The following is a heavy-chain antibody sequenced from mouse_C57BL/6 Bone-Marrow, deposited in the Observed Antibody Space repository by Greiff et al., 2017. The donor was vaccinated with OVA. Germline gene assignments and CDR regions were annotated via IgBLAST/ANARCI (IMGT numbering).Heavy chain of an antibody. Sequence: QVQLQQPGAELVKPGASVKMSCTASGYTFTSYWITWVKQRPGQGLEWIGDIYPGSGGTNYNEKFKSKATLNVDTTSSTAYMQLSSLTSEDSAVYYCARSGITTVEGDFAMDYWGQGTSVTVSS. D-gene: IGHD1-1*01. V-gene: IGHV1-55*01. CDR2: IYPGSGGT. CDR3: ARSGITTVEGDFAMDY. CDR1: GYTFTSYW. J-gene: IGHJ4*01.